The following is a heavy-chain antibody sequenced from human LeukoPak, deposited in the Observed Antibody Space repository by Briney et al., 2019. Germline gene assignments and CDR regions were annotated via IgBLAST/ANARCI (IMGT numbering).Heavy chain of an antibody. J-gene: IGHJ5*02. Sequence: SETLSLTCTVSGGSISSYFWSWMRQPLGKGLEWIGYIYFSGCTNSNPSLKSRFTISADTSKNQFSLNLSSVTAADTAVYYFARLPDYSNYVDWFDPGGQGTRVTVSS. CDR1: GGSISSYF. V-gene: IGHV4-59*08. D-gene: IGHD4-11*01. CDR2: IYFSGCT. CDR3: ARLPDYSNYVDWFDP.